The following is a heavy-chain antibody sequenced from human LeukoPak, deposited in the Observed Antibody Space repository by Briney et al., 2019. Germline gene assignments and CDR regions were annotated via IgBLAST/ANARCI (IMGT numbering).Heavy chain of an antibody. D-gene: IGHD4-17*01. V-gene: IGHV3-53*01. CDR1: GFSLSNDY. CDR3: ARATSATTIFAS. J-gene: IGHJ5*01. CDR2: LYSGGTT. Sequence: GGSLRLSCAASGFSLSNDYMSWVCQAPGKGLEWVSALYSGGTTYYADSVKGRFTISSDNSMNTLFLQMNSLRADDTAVYYCARATSATTIFASGGQGTLVTVSS.